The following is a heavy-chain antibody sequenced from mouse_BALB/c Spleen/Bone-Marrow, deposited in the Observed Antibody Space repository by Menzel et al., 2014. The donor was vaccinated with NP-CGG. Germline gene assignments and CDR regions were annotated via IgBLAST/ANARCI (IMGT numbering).Heavy chain of an antibody. V-gene: IGHV5-6-3*01. J-gene: IGHJ3*01. CDR2: INVNGDTT. CDR3: ARGYDYSSWIAY. CDR1: GFTFSNYG. Sequence: EVQVVESGGGLVQPGGSLKLSCAASGFTFSNYGMSWVRQTPDKRLEMIATINVNGDTTYHPDSVKGRFTISRDNVKNTLYLQMSSLKSEDTAMYYCARGYDYSSWIAYWGQGTLVTVSA. D-gene: IGHD2-4*01.